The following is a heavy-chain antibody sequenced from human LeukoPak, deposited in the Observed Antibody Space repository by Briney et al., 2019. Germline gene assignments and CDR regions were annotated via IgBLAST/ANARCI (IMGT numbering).Heavy chain of an antibody. CDR3: ASLGSRPGYYGSDYYYMDV. CDR2: IYYSGST. D-gene: IGHD3-10*01. V-gene: IGHV4-59*12. CDR1: GGSISSYY. J-gene: IGHJ6*03. Sequence: SETLSLTCTVPGGSISSYYWSWIRQPPGKGLEWIGYIYYSGSTNYNPSLKSRVTISVDKSKNQFSLKLSSVTATDTAVYYCASLGSRPGYYGSDYYYMDVWGKGTTVTVSS.